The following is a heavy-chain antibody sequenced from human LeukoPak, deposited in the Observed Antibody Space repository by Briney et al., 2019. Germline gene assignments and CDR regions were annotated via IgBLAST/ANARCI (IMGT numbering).Heavy chain of an antibody. Sequence: GRSLRLSCAASGFTFSSYGMHWVRQAPGKGLEWVAVIWYDGSNKYYADSVKGRFTISRDNSKNTLYLQMNSLRAEDTAVYYCARDFGSSSSVMSRWYYGMDVWGQGTTVTVSS. V-gene: IGHV3-33*01. CDR3: ARDFGSSSSVMSRWYYGMDV. J-gene: IGHJ6*02. D-gene: IGHD6-6*01. CDR2: IWYDGSNK. CDR1: GFTFSSYG.